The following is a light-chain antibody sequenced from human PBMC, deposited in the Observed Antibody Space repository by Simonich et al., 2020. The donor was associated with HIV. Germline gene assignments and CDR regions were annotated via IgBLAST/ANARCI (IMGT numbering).Light chain of an antibody. CDR3: QQYNSWPPWT. Sequence: EIVMTQSPATLSVSPGERATLSCSASQSVSSNLAWYQQKPGQAPRLLISGASTRATGIPARFSGSGSGTEFTLTISSMQSEDFAVYYCQQYNSWPPWTFGQGTKVEIK. V-gene: IGKV3-15*01. CDR2: GAS. J-gene: IGKJ1*01. CDR1: QSVSSN.